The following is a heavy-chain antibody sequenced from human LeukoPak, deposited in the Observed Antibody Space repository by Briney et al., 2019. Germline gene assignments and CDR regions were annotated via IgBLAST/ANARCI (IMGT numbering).Heavy chain of an antibody. V-gene: IGHV1-69*13. CDR2: IIPIFGTA. J-gene: IGHJ4*02. CDR1: GGTFSSYA. D-gene: IGHD5-24*01. CDR3: ARDSGDGYNYLDY. Sequence: SVKVSCKDSGGTFSSYAISWVRQAPGQGLEWMGGIIPIFGTANYAQKFQGRVTITADESTSTAYMELSSLRSEDTAVYYCARDSGDGYNYLDYWGQGTLVTVSS.